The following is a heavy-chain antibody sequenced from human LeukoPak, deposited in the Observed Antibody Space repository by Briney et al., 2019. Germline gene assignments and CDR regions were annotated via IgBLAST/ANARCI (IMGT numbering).Heavy chain of an antibody. CDR3: ARGDSSGSL. D-gene: IGHD3-22*01. V-gene: IGHV1-2*02. CDR2: INPNSGGT. Sequence: ASVTVSFKSSGYTFTCYYMHWVRQPPGQGLEWMGFINPNSGGTNYAQKFQDRVTITIHSAITTATMDLNRLSSDEPDVYYCARGDSSGSLWGQGSVVTVSS. CDR1: GYTFTCYY. J-gene: IGHJ4*02.